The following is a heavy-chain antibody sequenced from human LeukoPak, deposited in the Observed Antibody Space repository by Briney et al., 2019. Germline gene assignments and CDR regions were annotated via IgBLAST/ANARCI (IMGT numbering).Heavy chain of an antibody. D-gene: IGHD6-19*01. CDR1: GGSISNYY. CDR3: ARDGSSGFDH. J-gene: IGHJ4*02. CDR2: IYYSGTT. Sequence: PSETLSLTCTVSGGSISNYYWSWIRQPPGKGLEWIGFIYYSGTTHYNPSLKSRVTISVDTSKNQFSLKLSSVTAADTAVYYCARDGSSGFDHWGQGTLVTVSS. V-gene: IGHV4-59*01.